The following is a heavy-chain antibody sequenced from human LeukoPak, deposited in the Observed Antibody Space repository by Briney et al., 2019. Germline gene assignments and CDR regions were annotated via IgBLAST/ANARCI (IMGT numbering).Heavy chain of an antibody. CDR3: ATGYYYDSSGYN. CDR2: IKSKPDGGTT. D-gene: IGHD3-22*01. CDR1: GFTFSNAW. Sequence: PGGSLRLSCAASGFTFSNAWMSWVRQAPGKGLEWVGRIKSKPDGGTTDYAAPVKGRFTISRDDSKTTLYLQMNSLKVEDTAVYYCATGYYYDSSGYNWGQGTLVTVSS. V-gene: IGHV3-15*01. J-gene: IGHJ4*02.